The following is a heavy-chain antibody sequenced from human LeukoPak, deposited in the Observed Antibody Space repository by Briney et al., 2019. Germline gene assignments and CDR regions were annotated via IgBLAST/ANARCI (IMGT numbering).Heavy chain of an antibody. CDR1: GFSVSSNY. V-gene: IGHV3-53*01. D-gene: IGHD2-21*02. CDR3: ARTDETAPAEDFQH. J-gene: IGHJ1*01. Sequence: GGSLRLSCAASGFSVSSNYMSWVRQAPGKGLEWVSVIYSGGSTYYGDSVKGRFTISRDNSKNTLYLQMKSLRAEDTAVYYCARTDETAPAEDFQHWGQGTLVTVSS. CDR2: IYSGGST.